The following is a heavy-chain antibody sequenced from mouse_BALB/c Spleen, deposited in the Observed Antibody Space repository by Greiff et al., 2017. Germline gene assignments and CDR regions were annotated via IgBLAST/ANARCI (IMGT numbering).Heavy chain of an antibody. CDR3: ARSAYYAPMDD. Sequence: QVQLQQSGAELARPGASVKMSCKDSGYTFTSYTMHWVKQRPGQGLEWIGYINPSSGYTNYNQKFKDKATLTADKSSSTAYMQLSSLTSEDSAVYYCARSAYYAPMDDWGQGTSVTVSS. V-gene: IGHV1-4*01. J-gene: IGHJ4*01. CDR2: INPSSGYT. D-gene: IGHD1-1*01. CDR1: GYTFTSYT.